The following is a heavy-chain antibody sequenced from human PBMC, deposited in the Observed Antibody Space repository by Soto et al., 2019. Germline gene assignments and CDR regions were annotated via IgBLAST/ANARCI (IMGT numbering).Heavy chain of an antibody. J-gene: IGHJ4*02. Sequence: GGSLRLSCAASGFTFSNYWIHWVRQAPGKGLVWVSRIKGDGSRIDYADSVKGRFTISRDNSKNTLYLQMNSLRAEDTAVYYCAKDSEYSSSTSFDYWGQGTLVTVSS. CDR1: GFTFSNYW. V-gene: IGHV3-74*01. CDR3: AKDSEYSSSTSFDY. D-gene: IGHD6-6*01. CDR2: IKGDGSRI.